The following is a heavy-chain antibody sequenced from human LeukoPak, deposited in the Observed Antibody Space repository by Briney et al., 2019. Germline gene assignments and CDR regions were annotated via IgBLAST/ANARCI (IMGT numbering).Heavy chain of an antibody. CDR1: GFTFSSYA. J-gene: IGHJ4*02. Sequence: GGSLRLSCAASGFTFSSYAMSWVRQAPGKGLEWVSAISGSGGSTYYAVSVKGRFTISRDNSKNTLYLQMNSLRAEDTAVYYCARTHDSSGYYYPFDYWGQGTLVTVSS. CDR3: ARTHDSSGYYYPFDY. D-gene: IGHD3-22*01. CDR2: ISGSGGST. V-gene: IGHV3-23*01.